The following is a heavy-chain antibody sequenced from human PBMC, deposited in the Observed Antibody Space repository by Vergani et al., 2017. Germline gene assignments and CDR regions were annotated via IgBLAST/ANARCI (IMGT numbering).Heavy chain of an antibody. CDR2: INPKNGLT. Sequence: QVQLVQSGAEVKRPGASVKVSCKASGYTFTGYYLHWVRLAPGQGLEWMGWINPKNGLTKYAQRFQGRVSLTRDTSITTAFMELSSLRSDDTAIYYCTSFTTETSEYYDSTGYYHRFFEKGGLGTLVSVSS. CDR1: GYTFTGYY. J-gene: IGHJ4*02. V-gene: IGHV1-2*02. D-gene: IGHD3-16*01. CDR3: TSFTTETSEYYDSTGYYHRFFEK.